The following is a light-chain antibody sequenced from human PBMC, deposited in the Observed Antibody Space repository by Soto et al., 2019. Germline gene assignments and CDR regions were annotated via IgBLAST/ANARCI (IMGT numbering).Light chain of an antibody. J-gene: IGKJ2*01. CDR1: QSVSSY. CDR2: DAS. V-gene: IGKV3-15*01. Sequence: EIVMTQSPATLSVSLGERVTLSCRASQSVSSYLAWYQQKPGQAPRLLISDASTRATDIPDSFSGSGSETDFTLTISSLQSTDLAVYYCLQYSTWPPLYTFGQGTKLEIK. CDR3: LQYSTWPPLYT.